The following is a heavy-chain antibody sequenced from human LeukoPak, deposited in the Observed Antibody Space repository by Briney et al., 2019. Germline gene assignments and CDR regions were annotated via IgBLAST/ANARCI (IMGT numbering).Heavy chain of an antibody. CDR1: GFTFDDYD. J-gene: IGHJ4*02. CDR2: INWNGAST. CDR3: AKARDVGSGSRALDY. D-gene: IGHD3-10*01. V-gene: IGHV3-20*04. Sequence: TGGSLRLSCAASGFTFDDYDMSWVRQVPGKGLEWVSAINWNGASTGYADSVKGRFTISRDNSETTLYLQMNSLRAEDTAVYYCAKARDVGSGSRALDYWGQGSLVTISS.